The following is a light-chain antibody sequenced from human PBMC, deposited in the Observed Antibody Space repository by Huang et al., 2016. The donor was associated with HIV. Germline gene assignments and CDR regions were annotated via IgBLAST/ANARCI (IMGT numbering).Light chain of an antibody. CDR2: GAS. Sequence: EIVLTQSPGTLSLSPGERATLSCRASQSVRSDYLAWYQQKPGQAPRLLIRGASNRASGVPDRFSGSGSGTDFTFTINRLEPEDFAVYYCQQFGNSLWTFGQGTKVEIK. J-gene: IGKJ1*01. CDR1: QSVRSDY. V-gene: IGKV3-20*01. CDR3: QQFGNSLWT.